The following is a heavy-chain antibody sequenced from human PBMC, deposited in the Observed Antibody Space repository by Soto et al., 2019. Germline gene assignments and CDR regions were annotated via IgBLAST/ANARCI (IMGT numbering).Heavy chain of an antibody. CDR1: GGTFSSYA. CDR3: AKSQGSSTSLEIYYYYYYGMDV. CDR2: IIPIPETT. D-gene: IGHD2-2*01. Sequence: QVQLVQSGAEVKKPGSSVKVSCKASGGTFSSYAISWVRQAPGQGLEWMGGIIPIPETTNYAQKFQGRVKITADESKSTAYMELSSMRSEDTAVYYCAKSQGSSTSLEIYYYYYYGMDVWGQGTTVTVSS. V-gene: IGHV1-69*01. J-gene: IGHJ6*02.